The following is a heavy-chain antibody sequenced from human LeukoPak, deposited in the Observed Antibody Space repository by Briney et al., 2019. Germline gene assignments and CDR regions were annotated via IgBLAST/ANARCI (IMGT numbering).Heavy chain of an antibody. D-gene: IGHD5-18*01. CDR1: GYTFTGYY. CDR2: ISAYNGNT. Sequence: GASVKVSCKASGYTFTGYYMHWVRQAPGQGLEWMGWISAYNGNTNYAQKLQGRVTMTTDTSTSTAYMELRRLRSDDTAVYYCARDGYSYGYDFDYWGQGTLVTVSS. CDR3: ARDGYSYGYDFDY. J-gene: IGHJ4*02. V-gene: IGHV1-18*04.